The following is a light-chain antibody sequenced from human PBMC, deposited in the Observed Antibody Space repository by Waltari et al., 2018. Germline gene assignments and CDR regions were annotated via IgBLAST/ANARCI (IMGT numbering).Light chain of an antibody. Sequence: QSALTQPASVSGSPGQSITISCTGTSSDVGGYNYVSWYQQHPGKAPKLMIYDVSKRPSGVSKRCSGSKSGNTASLTISGLLAEDEADYYCCSYAGSSTYVFGTGTKVTVL. CDR3: CSYAGSSTYV. CDR1: SSDVGGYNY. J-gene: IGLJ1*01. V-gene: IGLV2-23*02. CDR2: DVS.